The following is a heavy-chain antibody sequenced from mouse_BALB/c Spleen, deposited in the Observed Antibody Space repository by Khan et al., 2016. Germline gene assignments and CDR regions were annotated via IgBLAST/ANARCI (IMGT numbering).Heavy chain of an antibody. CDR3: ARSNRNDAWFAY. CDR1: GDSITSGY. Sequence: MQLEESGPSLAKPSQTLSLTCSVTGDSITSGYWNWIRKFPGNRLEYMGYISYSGNTYYNPCLKSRISITRDTSKNQHYLQLISVTTEDTATYYCARSNRNDAWFAYWGQGTLVTVSA. CDR2: ISYSGNT. D-gene: IGHD2-14*01. V-gene: IGHV3-8*02. J-gene: IGHJ3*01.